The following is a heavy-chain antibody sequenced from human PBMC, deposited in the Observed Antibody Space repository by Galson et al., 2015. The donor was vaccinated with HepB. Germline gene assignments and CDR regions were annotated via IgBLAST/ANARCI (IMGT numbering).Heavy chain of an antibody. D-gene: IGHD2-21*01. CDR2: INNDGGGA. J-gene: IGHJ4*02. Sequence: SLRLSCAASGFTFSSHAMNWVRQAPGKGLEWVPGINNDGGGAKHADSVKGRFSISRDNSRNTLYLQMNTLRVEDTAVYYCATRDWGLVLGGWGQGSLVTVSS. CDR1: GFTFSSHA. CDR3: ATRDWGLVLGG. V-gene: IGHV3-23*01.